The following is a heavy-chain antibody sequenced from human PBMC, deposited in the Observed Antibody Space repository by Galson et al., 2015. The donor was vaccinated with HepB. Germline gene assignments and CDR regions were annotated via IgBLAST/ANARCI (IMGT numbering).Heavy chain of an antibody. J-gene: IGHJ4*02. CDR1: GLTFSTFG. CDR3: AKDRLRVANSFDH. CDR2: ILSDGSTK. Sequence: SLRLSCAASGLTFSTFGMHWVRQTPDKGLQWVAVILSDGSTKFYADSVKGRFTISRDNSKNTLYLQMNSLRVEDTAVYYCAKDRLRVANSFDHWGQGALVTVSS. D-gene: IGHD2-15*01. V-gene: IGHV3-30*18.